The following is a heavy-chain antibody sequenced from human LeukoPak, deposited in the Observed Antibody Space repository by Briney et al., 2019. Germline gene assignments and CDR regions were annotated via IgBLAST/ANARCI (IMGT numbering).Heavy chain of an antibody. CDR3: AKISSGWYSDY. D-gene: IGHD6-19*01. Sequence: PGGSLRLSCATSGFTFSNSDMNWVRQAPGKGLEWVSSITTTSSYIYYADSVRGRFTISRDNAKNSLYLQMNSLRAEDTALYYCAKISSGWYSDYWGQGTLVTVSS. J-gene: IGHJ4*02. V-gene: IGHV3-21*04. CDR1: GFTFSNSD. CDR2: ITTTSSYI.